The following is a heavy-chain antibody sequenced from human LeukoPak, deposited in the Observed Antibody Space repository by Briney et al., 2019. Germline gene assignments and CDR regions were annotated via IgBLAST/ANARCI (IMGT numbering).Heavy chain of an antibody. J-gene: IGHJ3*02. V-gene: IGHV4-59*08. Sequence: SETLSLTCTVSGGSISSYYWSWIRQPPGKGLEWIGYIYYSGSTNCNPSVKSRVAMSVDTSKKQFSLKLSSVTAADTAVYYCASRGEFDIWGQGTMVTVSS. D-gene: IGHD3-16*01. CDR1: GGSISSYY. CDR3: ASRGEFDI. CDR2: IYYSGST.